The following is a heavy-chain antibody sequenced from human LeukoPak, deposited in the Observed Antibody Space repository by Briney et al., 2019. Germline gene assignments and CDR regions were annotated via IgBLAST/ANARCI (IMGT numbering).Heavy chain of an antibody. CDR3: ARRDIAARLNWFDP. D-gene: IGHD6-6*01. CDR1: GGSISSSRYY. J-gene: IGHJ5*02. CDR2: IYYSGST. Sequence: KPSETLALTCTVSGGSISSSRYYWGWIRQPPGKGLEWIGNIYYSGSTYYNPSLKHRVTISLDTSKNQFSLKLSSVTAADTAVYYCARRDIAARLNWFDPWGEGTLVSPSS. V-gene: IGHV4-39*01.